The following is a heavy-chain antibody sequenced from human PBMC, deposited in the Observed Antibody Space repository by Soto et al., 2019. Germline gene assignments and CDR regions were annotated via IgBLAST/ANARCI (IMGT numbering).Heavy chain of an antibody. J-gene: IGHJ6*02. Sequence: EVQLVESGGGFIYPGGSLRLSCAASGLTISNAWMNWVRQAPGKGLEWVGRIKTNTAGGTTDYAAAVKGRFTVSRDASKDTLYLQMHSLKTENTAMYYCTTGSVEGVWGQGTTVTVSS. CDR2: IKTNTAGGTT. D-gene: IGHD2-15*01. CDR1: GLTISNAW. CDR3: TTGSVEGV. V-gene: IGHV3-15*07.